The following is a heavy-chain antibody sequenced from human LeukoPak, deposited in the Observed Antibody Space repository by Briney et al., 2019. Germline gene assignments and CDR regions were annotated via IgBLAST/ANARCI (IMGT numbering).Heavy chain of an antibody. J-gene: IGHJ5*02. D-gene: IGHD6-13*01. CDR3: ARDRRPGIAAAGTVGWFDP. V-gene: IGHV4-39*07. CDR1: GGSISSSSYY. CDR2: IYYSGST. Sequence: PSETLSLTCTVSGGSISSSSYYWGWIRQPPGKGLEWIGSIYYSGSTYYNPSLKSRVTISVDTSKNQFSLKLSSVTAADTAVYYCARDRRPGIAAAGTVGWFDPWGQGTLVTVSS.